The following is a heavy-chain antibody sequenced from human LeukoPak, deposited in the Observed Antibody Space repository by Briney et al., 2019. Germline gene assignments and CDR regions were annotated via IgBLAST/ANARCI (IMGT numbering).Heavy chain of an antibody. J-gene: IGHJ4*02. V-gene: IGHV3-53*01. CDR3: ARNHGDYVFIIGY. CDR1: GFTVSSSY. Sequence: GGSLRLSCAASGFTVSSSYMSWVRQAPGKGLEWVSVIYSGGSAYYADSVKGRFTISRDNSKNTLFLQMNSLRAEDTAVYYCARNHGDYVFIIGYWGQGTLVTVSS. CDR2: IYSGGSA. D-gene: IGHD4-17*01.